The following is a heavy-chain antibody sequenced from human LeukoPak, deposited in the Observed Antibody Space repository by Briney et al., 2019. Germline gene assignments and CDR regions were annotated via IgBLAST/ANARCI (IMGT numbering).Heavy chain of an antibody. V-gene: IGHV1-2*02. J-gene: IGHJ6*03. Sequence: ASVKVSCKASGYTFTGYYMHWVRQAPGQGLEWMGWINPNSGGTNYAQKFQGRVTMTRDTSISTAYMELSRLRSDDTAVYYCAKAIGSYGYYYYYMDVWGKGTTVTVSS. CDR1: GYTFTGYY. CDR2: INPNSGGT. CDR3: AKAIGSYGYYYYYMDV. D-gene: IGHD1-26*01.